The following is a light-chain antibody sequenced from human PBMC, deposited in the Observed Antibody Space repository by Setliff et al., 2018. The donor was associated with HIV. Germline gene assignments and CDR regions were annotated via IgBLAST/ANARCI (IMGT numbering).Light chain of an antibody. CDR1: SSDVGGYNY. V-gene: IGLV2-11*01. J-gene: IGLJ1*01. Sequence: QSALTQPRSVSGSPGQPVTISCTGTSSDVGGYNYVSWYQQHPGKAPKLMIYDVSKRPSGVPDRFPGSKSGNPASLTISGLQAEDEADYYCCSYAGSYTYVFGTGTKVTVL. CDR3: CSYAGSYTYV. CDR2: DVS.